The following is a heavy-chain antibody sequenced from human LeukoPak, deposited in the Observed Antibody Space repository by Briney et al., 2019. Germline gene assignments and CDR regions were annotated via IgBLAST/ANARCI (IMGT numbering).Heavy chain of an antibody. CDR1: GFTFSDYY. Sequence: PGGSLRLSCAASGFTFSDYYMTWVRQPPGKGLEWVSSITGSSGTTYDADSVRGRFTISRDVSKNTLYLQMNGLRAEDTATYYCAKGTAVTPLYYFDYWGQGVLVTVSS. D-gene: IGHD4-17*01. V-gene: IGHV3-23*01. CDR2: ITGSSGTT. J-gene: IGHJ4*02. CDR3: AKGTAVTPLYYFDY.